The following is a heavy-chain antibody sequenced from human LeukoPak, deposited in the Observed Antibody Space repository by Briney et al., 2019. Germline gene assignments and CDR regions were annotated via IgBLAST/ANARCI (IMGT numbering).Heavy chain of an antibody. Sequence: GESLKISCAASGFTFSNAWMSWVRQAPGKGLECVGRIKSKTDGGGTDYAAPVKGRFTISRDDSKNTLYLQMNSLKTEDTAVYYCTTTAYYYDSSGYYCSWDYFDYWGQGTLVTVSS. CDR2: IKSKTDGGGT. J-gene: IGHJ4*02. V-gene: IGHV3-15*01. D-gene: IGHD3-22*01. CDR3: TTTAYYYDSSGYYCSWDYFDY. CDR1: GFTFSNAW.